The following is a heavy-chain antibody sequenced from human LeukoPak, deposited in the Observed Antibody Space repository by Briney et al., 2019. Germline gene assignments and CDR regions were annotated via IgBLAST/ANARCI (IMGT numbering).Heavy chain of an antibody. J-gene: IGHJ6*03. CDR3: ARGLVSITVSPINYYYYMDV. CDR1: GGSISSGSYY. V-gene: IGHV4-61*02. Sequence: PSETLSLTCTVSGGSISSGSYYWSWIRQPAGKGLEWIGRIYTSGSTNYNPSLKSRVTISVDTSKNQFSLKLSSVTAADTAVYYCARGLVSITVSPINYYYYMDVWGKGTTVTVSS. CDR2: IYTSGST. D-gene: IGHD3-10*01.